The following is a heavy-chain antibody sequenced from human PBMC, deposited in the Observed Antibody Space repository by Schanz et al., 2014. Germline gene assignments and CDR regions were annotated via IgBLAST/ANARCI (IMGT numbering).Heavy chain of an antibody. J-gene: IGHJ6*03. CDR1: GYTITSYG. V-gene: IGHV1-18*01. Sequence: QGQLVQSGAEVKKPGASVKVSCKASGYTITSYGITWVRQAPGQGLEWMGWISAYNGHTTYAQKFQGRVTMTTDTSTSTAYMELRNVRYDDTAMDYCARAPVTVGPYHYYMDVWGKGTTVTVSS. D-gene: IGHD4-17*01. CDR2: ISAYNGHT. CDR3: ARAPVTVGPYHYYMDV.